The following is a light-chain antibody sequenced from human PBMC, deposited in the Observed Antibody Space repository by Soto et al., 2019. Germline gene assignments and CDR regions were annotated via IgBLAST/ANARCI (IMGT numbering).Light chain of an antibody. CDR1: SSDVGGYNY. J-gene: IGLJ3*02. V-gene: IGLV2-14*03. CDR3: TSYPSSSTWV. Sequence: QSVLTQPASVSGSPGQSITISCTGTSSDVGGYNYFSWYQQHPGKVPKLLIYEVTNRPSGVSNRFSGSKSGNTASLTISGPQAEDEADYYCTSYPSSSTWVFGGGTKLTVL. CDR2: EVT.